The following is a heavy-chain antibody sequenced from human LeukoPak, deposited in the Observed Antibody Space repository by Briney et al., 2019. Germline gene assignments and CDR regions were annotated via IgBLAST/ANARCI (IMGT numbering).Heavy chain of an antibody. CDR1: GFTFDYYA. D-gene: IGHD3-22*01. CDR3: AKDRSPYYYDSSGSFDY. V-gene: IGHV3-9*01. J-gene: IGHJ4*02. Sequence: GRSLRLSCAASGFTFDYYAMHWVRQAPGKGLEWVSGISWNSGSTGYADSVKGRFTISRDNAKNSLYLQMNSLRAEDTALYYCAKDRSPYYYDSSGSFDYWGQGTLVTVSS. CDR2: ISWNSGST.